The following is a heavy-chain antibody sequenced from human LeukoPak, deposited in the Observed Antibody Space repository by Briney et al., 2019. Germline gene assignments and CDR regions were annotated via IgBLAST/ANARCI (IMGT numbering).Heavy chain of an antibody. V-gene: IGHV3-74*01. CDR2: INSDGTSI. J-gene: IGHJ4*02. CDR1: GFTFNNFW. Sequence: GGSLRLSCAASGFTFNNFWMYWVRQAPGKGLVWVSRINSDGTSISYADSVKGRFTISRDNAKNSLYLQMNSLRAEDTAVYYCARVTRYDFWSGYFPDYWGQGTLVTVSS. D-gene: IGHD3-3*01. CDR3: ARVTRYDFWSGYFPDY.